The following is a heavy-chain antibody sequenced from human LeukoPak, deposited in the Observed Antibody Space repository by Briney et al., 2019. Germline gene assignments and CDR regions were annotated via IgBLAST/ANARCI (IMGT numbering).Heavy chain of an antibody. Sequence: ASVKVSCKVSGYTLTELSMHWVRQAPGKGLEWMGGFDPEDGETIYAQKFQGRVTMTEDTSTDTAYMELSSLRSEDTAVYYCATVGSGCDSSGYLVYWGQGTLVTVSS. CDR3: ATVGSGCDSSGYLVY. J-gene: IGHJ4*02. CDR1: GYTLTELS. CDR2: FDPEDGET. V-gene: IGHV1-24*01. D-gene: IGHD3-22*01.